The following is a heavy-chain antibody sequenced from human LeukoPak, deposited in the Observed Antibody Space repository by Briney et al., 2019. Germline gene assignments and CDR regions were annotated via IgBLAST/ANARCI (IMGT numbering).Heavy chain of an antibody. Sequence: ASVKVSCKASGGTFSSYAISWVRQAPGQGPEWMGRIIPILGIANYAQKFQGRVTITADKSTSTAYMELSSLRSEDTAVYYCARRLIGYYDSSGYYLDYYGMDVWGQGTTVTVSS. D-gene: IGHD3-22*01. CDR1: GGTFSSYA. V-gene: IGHV1-69*04. CDR3: ARRLIGYYDSSGYYLDYYGMDV. CDR2: IIPILGIA. J-gene: IGHJ6*02.